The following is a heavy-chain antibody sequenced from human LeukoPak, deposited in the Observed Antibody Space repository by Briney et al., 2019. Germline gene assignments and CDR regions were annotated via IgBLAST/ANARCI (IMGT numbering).Heavy chain of an antibody. Sequence: SETLSLTCAVYGGSFSGYYWSWIRQPPGKGLEWIGEINHSGSTNYNPSLKSRVTISVDTSKNQFSLKLSSVAAADTAVYYCARGYCSSTSCYGFDYWGQGTLVTVSS. D-gene: IGHD2-2*01. CDR3: ARGYCSSTSCYGFDY. CDR1: GGSFSGYY. CDR2: INHSGST. V-gene: IGHV4-34*01. J-gene: IGHJ4*02.